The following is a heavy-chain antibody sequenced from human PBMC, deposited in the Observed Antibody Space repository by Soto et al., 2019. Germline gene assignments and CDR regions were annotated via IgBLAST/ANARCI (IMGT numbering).Heavy chain of an antibody. D-gene: IGHD2-2*01. CDR2: IYWDDDK. V-gene: IGHV2-5*02. CDR1: GFSLSTSGVG. Sequence: QITLKESGPTLVKPTQTLTLTCTFSGFSLSTSGVGVGWIRQPPGKALEWLALIYWDDDKRYSPSLKSRLTTTTDTSKNQLALTMTNLDPVDTATSYSAHRRVTDIVVVPAAPSFDPWGQGTLVAVSS. J-gene: IGHJ5*02. CDR3: AHRRVTDIVVVPAAPSFDP.